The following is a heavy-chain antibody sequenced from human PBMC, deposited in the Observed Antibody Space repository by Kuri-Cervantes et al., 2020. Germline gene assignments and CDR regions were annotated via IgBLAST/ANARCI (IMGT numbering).Heavy chain of an antibody. CDR2: ISGSGGST. V-gene: IGHV3-23*01. Sequence: GGSLRLSCAASGFTVSSNYMSWVRQAPGKGLEWVSAISGSGGSTYYADSVKGRFTISRDNSKNTLYLQMNSLRAEDTAVYYCAKVHIYAPRITMVRGVISKYYFDYWGQGTLVTVSS. CDR3: AKVHIYAPRITMVRGVISKYYFDY. D-gene: IGHD3-10*01. J-gene: IGHJ4*02. CDR1: GFTVSSNY.